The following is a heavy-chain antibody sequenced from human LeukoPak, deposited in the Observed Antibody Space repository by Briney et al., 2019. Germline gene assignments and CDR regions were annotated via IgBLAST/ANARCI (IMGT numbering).Heavy chain of an antibody. J-gene: IGHJ3*02. CDR2: IGTAGEI. CDR3: ARVPAGVIGMKDAFDI. Sequence: PGGSLRLSCAASGFTFSSYDIHWVRQATGKGLEWVSGIGTAGEIYYPGSVKGRFTISRENAKNSLYLQMNSLRAEDTAVYYCARVPAGVIGMKDAFDIWGQGTMVTVSS. CDR1: GFTFSSYD. D-gene: IGHD3-16*02. V-gene: IGHV3-13*01.